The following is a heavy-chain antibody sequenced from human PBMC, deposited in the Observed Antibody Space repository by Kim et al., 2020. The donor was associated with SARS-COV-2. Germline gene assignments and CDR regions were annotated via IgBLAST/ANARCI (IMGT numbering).Heavy chain of an antibody. J-gene: IGHJ4*02. D-gene: IGHD3-22*01. CDR1: GFTFSSYS. CDR2: ISSSSSYI. V-gene: IGHV3-21*01. Sequence: GGSLRLSCAASGFTFSSYSMNWVRQAPGKGLEWVSSISSSSSYIYYADSVKGRFTISRDNAKNSLYLQMNSLRAEDTAVYYCARDHDSSGIPQEIDYWGQGTLVTVSS. CDR3: ARDHDSSGIPQEIDY.